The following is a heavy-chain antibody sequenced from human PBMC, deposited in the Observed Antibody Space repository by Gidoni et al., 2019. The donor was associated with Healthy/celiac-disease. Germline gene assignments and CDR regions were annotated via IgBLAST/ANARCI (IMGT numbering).Heavy chain of an antibody. CDR2: IYYSGST. CDR1: GGSISSSSYY. D-gene: IGHD4-17*01. CDR3: ARHRLLTTGPQFGY. V-gene: IGHV4-39*01. J-gene: IGHJ4*02. Sequence: QLQLQESGPGLVKPSETLSLTCTVSGGSISSSSYYWGWIRQPPGKGLEWIGSIYYSGSTYYNPSLKSRVTISVDTSKNQFSLKLSSVTAADTAVYYCARHRLLTTGPQFGYWGQGTLVTVSS.